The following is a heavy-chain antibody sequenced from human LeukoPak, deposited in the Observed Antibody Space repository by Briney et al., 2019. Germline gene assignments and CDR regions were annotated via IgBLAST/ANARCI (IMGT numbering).Heavy chain of an antibody. CDR3: ARSSGWLFDY. D-gene: IGHD6-19*01. CDR2: IKEDGSQI. J-gene: IGHJ4*02. CDR1: GFSFSNYW. V-gene: IGHV3-7*01. Sequence: GGSLRLSCVGTGFSFSNYWMDWVRQAPGKGLEWVANIKEDGSQIYYVDSVKGRFTISRDNAKNSVYLQMNSLRAEGTAVYYCARSSGWLFDYWGQGTLVAVSS.